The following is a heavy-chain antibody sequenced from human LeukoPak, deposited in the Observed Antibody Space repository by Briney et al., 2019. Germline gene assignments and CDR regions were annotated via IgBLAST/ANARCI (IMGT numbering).Heavy chain of an antibody. CDR2: IYTSGST. J-gene: IGHJ6*03. CDR3: ARESLYYYYYMDG. CDR1: GGSISSYY. Sequence: SETLSLTCTVSGGSISSYYWSWIRQPAGQGLECIGRIYTSGSTNYNPSLKSRVTMSVDTSKNQFSLKLSSVAAADTAVYYCARESLYYYYYMDGWGEGTTVTVSS. V-gene: IGHV4-4*07.